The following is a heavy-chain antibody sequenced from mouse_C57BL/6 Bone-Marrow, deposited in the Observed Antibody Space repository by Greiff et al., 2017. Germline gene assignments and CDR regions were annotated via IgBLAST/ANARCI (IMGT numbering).Heavy chain of an antibody. V-gene: IGHV6-6*01. D-gene: IGHD2-2*01. CDR2: IRNKANNHAT. CDR3: HIYYGYDDYAMDY. CDR1: GFTFSDAW. J-gene: IGHJ4*01. Sequence: EVMLVESGGGLVQPGGSMKLSCAASGFTFSDAWMDWVRQSPEKGLEWVAEIRNKANNHATYYAESVKGRFTISRDDSKSSVYLQMNSLRAEDTGIYYCHIYYGYDDYAMDYWGQGTSVTVSS.